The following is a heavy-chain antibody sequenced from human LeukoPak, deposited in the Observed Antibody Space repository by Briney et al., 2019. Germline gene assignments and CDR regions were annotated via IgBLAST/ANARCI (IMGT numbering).Heavy chain of an antibody. Sequence: PSETLSLTCAVYGVSLRGYYWSWIRQSPEKGLEWIGEISHEGDSIYNPSLKSRLTLSVDMSKNQFSLKLRSVTAADTAVYYCARGRNYVSYYYFDVWGKGTTVIVSS. J-gene: IGHJ6*03. CDR3: ARGRNYVSYYYFDV. V-gene: IGHV4-34*01. CDR2: ISHEGDS. D-gene: IGHD1-7*01. CDR1: GVSLRGYY.